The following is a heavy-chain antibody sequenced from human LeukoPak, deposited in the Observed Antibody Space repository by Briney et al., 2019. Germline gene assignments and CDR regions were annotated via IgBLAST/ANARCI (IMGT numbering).Heavy chain of an antibody. Sequence: SGGSLRLSCAASGFPFSSYAMSWVRQAPGKGLDWVSAISGSGGSTYYADSVKGRFTISRDNSKNTLFLLMHSLRAEDTAVYSCAKDGFHDSSGYAAYWGQGTLVTVSS. CDR3: AKDGFHDSSGYAAY. D-gene: IGHD3-22*01. CDR1: GFPFSSYA. CDR2: ISGSGGST. V-gene: IGHV3-23*01. J-gene: IGHJ4*02.